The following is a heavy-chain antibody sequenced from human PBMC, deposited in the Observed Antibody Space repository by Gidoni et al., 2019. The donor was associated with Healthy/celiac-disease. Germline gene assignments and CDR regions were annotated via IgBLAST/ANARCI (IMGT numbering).Heavy chain of an antibody. V-gene: IGHV3-30-3*01. J-gene: IGHJ4*02. D-gene: IGHD3-3*01. Sequence: QVQLVESGGGVVQPGRSLRLSCAASGFTFRSYAMHWVRQAPGKGLEGVAVISYDGSNKYYADSVKGRFTISRDNSKNTLYLQMNSLRAEDTAVYYCAREGDDFWSGYTQTFDYWGQGTLVTVSS. CDR3: AREGDDFWSGYTQTFDY. CDR1: GFTFRSYA. CDR2: ISYDGSNK.